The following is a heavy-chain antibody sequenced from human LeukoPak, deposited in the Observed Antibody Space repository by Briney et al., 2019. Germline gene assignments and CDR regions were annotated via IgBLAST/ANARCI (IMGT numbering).Heavy chain of an antibody. CDR2: IWYDGSNK. CDR3: ARERGVIYFDY. CDR1: GFTFSSYG. V-gene: IGHV3-33*01. Sequence: GGSLRLSCAASGFTFSSYGMHWVRQAPGKGLECVAVIWYDGSNKYYADSVKGRFTISRDNSKNTLYLQMNSLRAEDTAVYYCARERGVIYFDYWGQGTLVTVSS. J-gene: IGHJ4*02. D-gene: IGHD3-10*01.